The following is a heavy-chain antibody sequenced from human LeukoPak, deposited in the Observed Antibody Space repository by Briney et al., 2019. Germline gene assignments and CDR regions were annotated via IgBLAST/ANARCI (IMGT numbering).Heavy chain of an antibody. J-gene: IGHJ3*02. D-gene: IGHD3-3*01. CDR2: IRSSSSSTI. Sequence: GGSLRLSCAASGFTFSSYSVNWVRQAPGKGLEWVSYIRSSSSSTIYYADSVKGRFTISTDNANNSLYLQMNSLRAEDTAVYYCARSLRNAFDIWGQGTMVTVSS. CDR3: ARSLRNAFDI. V-gene: IGHV3-48*01. CDR1: GFTFSSYS.